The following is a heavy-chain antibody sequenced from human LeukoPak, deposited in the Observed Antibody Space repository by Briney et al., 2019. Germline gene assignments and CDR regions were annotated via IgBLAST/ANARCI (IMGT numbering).Heavy chain of an antibody. V-gene: IGHV3-23*01. Sequence: GGSLRLSCAASGFTFSNYGMSWVRQAPGKGLEWVSAISASGGSTYYADSVKGRFTISRDNSKNTLYLQMNSLRAEDTAVYYCAKWDTYYDSSGYYFYWGQGTLVTVSS. D-gene: IGHD3-22*01. J-gene: IGHJ4*02. CDR3: AKWDTYYDSSGYYFY. CDR2: ISASGGST. CDR1: GFTFSNYG.